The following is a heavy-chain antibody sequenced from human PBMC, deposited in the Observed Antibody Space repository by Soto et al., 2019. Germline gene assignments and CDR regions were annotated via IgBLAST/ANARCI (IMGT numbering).Heavy chain of an antibody. CDR3: ARGYYDTTGYSLDP. CDR1: GGSITSRSYY. Sequence: PSETLSLTCTVSGGSITSRSYYWAWIRQPPGKGLEWIGSINYSGITYYNPSLKSRVSLSVDTSKNQFSLKLSSVTAADTAVFYCARGYYDTTGYSLDPWGQGTLVTVSS. D-gene: IGHD3-22*01. J-gene: IGHJ5*02. CDR2: INYSGIT. V-gene: IGHV4-39*01.